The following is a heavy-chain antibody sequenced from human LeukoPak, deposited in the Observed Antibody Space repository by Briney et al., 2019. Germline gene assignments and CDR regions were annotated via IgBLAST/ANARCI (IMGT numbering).Heavy chain of an antibody. D-gene: IGHD6-13*01. CDR2: IYPGDSDT. V-gene: IGHV5-51*01. J-gene: IGHJ4*02. CDR1: GYSFTNYW. CDR3: ARSDDISAATTDY. Sequence: GESLKISCKGSGYSFTNYWIGWVREMPGKGLEWMGIIYPGDSDTRYSPSFQGRVTISADKSISTAYLQWSSLRASDTAMYYCARSDDISAATTDYWSQGTLVTVSS.